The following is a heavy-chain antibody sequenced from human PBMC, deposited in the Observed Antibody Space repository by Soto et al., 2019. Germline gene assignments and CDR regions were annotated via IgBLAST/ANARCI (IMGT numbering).Heavy chain of an antibody. CDR1: GFTFDDYA. D-gene: IGHD4-17*01. CDR3: AKSPSYYGDFDY. V-gene: IGHV3-9*01. Sequence: EVQLVESGGGLVQPGRSLRLSFAASGFTFDDYAMHWVRQAPGKGLEWVSGISWNSIRIGYADSVKGRFTISRDNAKNSLYLQMNSLRAEDTALYYCAKSPSYYGDFDYWGQGTLVTVSS. CDR2: ISWNSIRI. J-gene: IGHJ4*02.